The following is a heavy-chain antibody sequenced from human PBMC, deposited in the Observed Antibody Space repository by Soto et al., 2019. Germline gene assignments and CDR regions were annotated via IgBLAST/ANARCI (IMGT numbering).Heavy chain of an antibody. CDR1: GFTFSSYA. CDR2: ISGSGGST. V-gene: IGHV3-23*01. D-gene: IGHD2-21*01. Sequence: GGSLRLSCAASGFTFSSYAMSWVRQAPGKGLEWVSAISGSGGSTYYADSVKGRFTISRDNSKNTLYLQMNSLRAEDTAVYYCAHRDSEGGWFDAWGQGTLVTVSS. CDR3: AHRDSEGGWFDA. J-gene: IGHJ5*02.